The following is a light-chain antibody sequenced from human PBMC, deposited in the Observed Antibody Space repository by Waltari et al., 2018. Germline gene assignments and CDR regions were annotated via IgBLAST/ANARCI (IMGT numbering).Light chain of an antibody. J-gene: IGKJ5*01. CDR1: QSVSSK. Sequence: ETVMTQPATLSVSPGERVTLSCRASQSVSSKLAWYQQKRGQAPRLLIYGASTRVSDVPDRFSVSGSGTEFILTISSLRSEDLAVYFCQQYHGWPLITFGQGTRLEIK. CDR2: GAS. V-gene: IGKV3-15*01. CDR3: QQYHGWPLIT.